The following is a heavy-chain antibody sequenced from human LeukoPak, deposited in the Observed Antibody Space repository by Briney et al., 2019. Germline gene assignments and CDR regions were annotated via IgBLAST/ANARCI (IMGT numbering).Heavy chain of an antibody. CDR3: AKHREFDY. CDR2: ISYDGSNK. J-gene: IGHJ4*02. Sequence: GGSLRLSCAASGFTFSSYAMHWVRQAPGKGLEWVAVISYDGSNKYYADSVKGRFTISRDNSKNTLYLQMNSLRAEDTAVYYCAKHREFDYWGQGTLVTASS. CDR1: GFTFSSYA. V-gene: IGHV3-30-3*02.